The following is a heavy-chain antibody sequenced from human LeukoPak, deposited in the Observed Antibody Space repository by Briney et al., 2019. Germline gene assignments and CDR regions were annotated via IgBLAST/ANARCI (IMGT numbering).Heavy chain of an antibody. CDR3: ARPDYYDSSGYGAFDI. D-gene: IGHD3-22*01. CDR2: ISSSGSTI. Sequence: GGSLRLSCAASGFTFSDYYMSWIRQAPGKGLEWVSYISSSGSTIYYADSVKGRFTISRDNAKNSLYLQMNSLRAVDTAVYYCARPDYYDSSGYGAFDIWGQGTMVTVSS. CDR1: GFTFSDYY. V-gene: IGHV3-11*01. J-gene: IGHJ3*02.